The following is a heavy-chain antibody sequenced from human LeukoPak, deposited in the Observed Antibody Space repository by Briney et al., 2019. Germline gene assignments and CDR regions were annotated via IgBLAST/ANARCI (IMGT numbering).Heavy chain of an antibody. D-gene: IGHD2/OR15-2a*01. CDR1: GFTFNIYA. CDR2: ISDNGDST. Sequence: PGGSLRLSCAAAGFTFNIYAMGWVRQAPGKGLEWVSSISDNGDSTYYADSVKGRFTISRDNSKNTLYLQMNSLRAEDTAIFYCGKENIGSHGYYLDYWGQRTLVTVSS. V-gene: IGHV3-23*01. CDR3: GKENIGSHGYYLDY. J-gene: IGHJ4*02.